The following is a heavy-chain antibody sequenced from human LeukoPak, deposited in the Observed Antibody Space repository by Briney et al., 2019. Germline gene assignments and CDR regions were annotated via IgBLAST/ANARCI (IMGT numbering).Heavy chain of an antibody. CDR3: AKGLNGYGSGSYSHLDAFDI. CDR2: IGSDGKT. J-gene: IGHJ3*02. CDR1: GFPFSSYA. V-gene: IGHV3-23*01. D-gene: IGHD3-10*01. Sequence: GGSLRLSCEASGFPFSSYAMTWVRQAPGKGLEWVSSIGSDGKTHYSESVKGRFVISRVNSKNTLFLQMNSLRAEDTAVYYCAKGLNGYGSGSYSHLDAFDIWGQGTMVTVSS.